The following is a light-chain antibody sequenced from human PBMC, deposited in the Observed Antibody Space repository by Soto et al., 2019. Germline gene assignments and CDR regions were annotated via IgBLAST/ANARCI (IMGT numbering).Light chain of an antibody. Sequence: DIPMTQSPSTLSASVGDRVTITCRASQSISSWLAWYQQKPGKAPKLLIYKASSLESGVPSRFSGSGSGTEFTLTISSLQPDDFATCYCQQYNSYSTFGQGTKVEIK. CDR2: KAS. J-gene: IGKJ1*01. CDR3: QQYNSYST. CDR1: QSISSW. V-gene: IGKV1-5*03.